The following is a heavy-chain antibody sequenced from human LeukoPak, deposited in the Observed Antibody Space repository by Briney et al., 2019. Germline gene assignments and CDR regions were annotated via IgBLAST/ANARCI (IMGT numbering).Heavy chain of an antibody. D-gene: IGHD6-13*01. V-gene: IGHV1-8*01. CDR3: ARAHRKYSSRHGRDYYGMDV. CDR2: MNSNSGNT. CDR1: RYTFTSYD. J-gene: IGHJ6*02. Sequence: GGSVKVSCKASRYTFTSYDINWVRQATGQGLEWMGWMNSNSGNTGYAQKFQGRVTMTRNTAISTAYMELSSLRSEDTAVYYCARAHRKYSSRHGRDYYGMDVWGQGATVTVSS.